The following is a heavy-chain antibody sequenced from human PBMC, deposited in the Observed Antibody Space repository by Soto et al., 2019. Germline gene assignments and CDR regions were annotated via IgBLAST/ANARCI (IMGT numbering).Heavy chain of an antibody. Sequence: QVQLVQSGAEVKKPGASVKVSCKASGYTFTSYYMHWVRQAPGQGLEWMGIINPSGGSTSYAQKFQGXXTXTXVTSTSTVYMELSSLRSEDTAVYYCASDSSSWSLGYWGQGTLVTVSS. V-gene: IGHV1-46*01. D-gene: IGHD6-13*01. CDR2: INPSGGST. J-gene: IGHJ4*02. CDR1: GYTFTSYY. CDR3: ASDSSSWSLGY.